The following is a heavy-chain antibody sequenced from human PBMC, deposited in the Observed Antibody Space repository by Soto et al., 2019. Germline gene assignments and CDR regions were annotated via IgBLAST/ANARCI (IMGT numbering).Heavy chain of an antibody. J-gene: IGHJ4*02. CDR1: GYSFTSYW. D-gene: IGHD6-19*01. V-gene: IGHV5-10-1*03. Sequence: EVQLVQSGAEVKKPGEPLRISCKGSGYSFTSYWISWVRQMPGKGLEWMGRIDPSDSYTNYSPSFQGHVPMSVDKSINTASLQWSSPKASHATMYYCARNDAGWFVVDYWGQGTLVTVSS. CDR2: IDPSDSYT. CDR3: ARNDAGWFVVDY.